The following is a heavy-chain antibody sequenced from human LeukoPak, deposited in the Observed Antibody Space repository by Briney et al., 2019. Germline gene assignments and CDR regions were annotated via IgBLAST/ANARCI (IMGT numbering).Heavy chain of an antibody. CDR3: ARGYYDTSRHYYYYMDV. CDR2: IYYSGST. Sequence: PSETLSLTCTVSGGSISSYYWSWIRQPPGKGLEWIGYIYYSGSTNYNPSLKSRVTMSVDTSKNQFSLKLSSVTAADTAVYYCARGYYDTSRHYYYYMDVWGKGTTVTISS. J-gene: IGHJ6*03. CDR1: GGSISSYY. V-gene: IGHV4-59*12. D-gene: IGHD3-22*01.